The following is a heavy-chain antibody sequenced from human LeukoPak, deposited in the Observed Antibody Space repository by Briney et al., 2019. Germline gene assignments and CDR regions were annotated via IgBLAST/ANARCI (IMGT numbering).Heavy chain of an antibody. Sequence: LAGGSLRLSCAASGFTFSNYWMHWVRQAPGKGLEWVSRINERATIISYADPVKGRFTISRENARNTLYLQMNSLTAEDTAVYYCVRDLILVWTPGDDFDHWGQGTLVTVSS. D-gene: IGHD3-16*01. CDR3: VRDLILVWTPGDDFDH. V-gene: IGHV3-74*01. CDR2: INERATII. J-gene: IGHJ4*02. CDR1: GFTFSNYW.